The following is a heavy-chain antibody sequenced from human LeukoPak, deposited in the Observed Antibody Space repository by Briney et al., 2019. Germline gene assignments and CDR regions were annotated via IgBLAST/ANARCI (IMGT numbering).Heavy chain of an antibody. D-gene: IGHD4-11*01. Sequence: PGGSLRLSCAASGFTVSTNYMTWVRQAPGKGLEWVSVIYGGGSTYYADSVKGRFTISRDNSKNTLYLQMNSVRAEDTAVYYCTHRGNDYWGQGTMVTVSS. V-gene: IGHV3-53*01. CDR1: GFTVSTNY. CDR2: IYGGGST. J-gene: IGHJ3*01. CDR3: THRGNDY.